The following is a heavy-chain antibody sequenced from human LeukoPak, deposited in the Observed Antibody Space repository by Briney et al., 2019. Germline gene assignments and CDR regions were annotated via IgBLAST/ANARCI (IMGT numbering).Heavy chain of an antibody. D-gene: IGHD3-3*01. Sequence: ASVKVSCKASGYTFTSYDINWVRQATGQGLEWMGWMNPNSGNTGYAQKFQGRVTITRHTSISTAYMELSSLRSEDTAVYYCARGGYYDFWSGYYIGALPRIYMDVWGKGTTVTISS. CDR2: MNPNSGNT. V-gene: IGHV1-8*03. J-gene: IGHJ6*03. CDR1: GYTFTSYD. CDR3: ARGGYYDFWSGYYIGALPRIYMDV.